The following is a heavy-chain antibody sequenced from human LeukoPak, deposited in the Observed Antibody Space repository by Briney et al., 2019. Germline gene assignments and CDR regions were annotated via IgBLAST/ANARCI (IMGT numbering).Heavy chain of an antibody. Sequence: PGGSLRLSCAASGFTFSSYSMNWVRQAPGKGLEWVSSISSSSSYIYYADSVKGRFTISRDNAKNSLYLQMNSLRAEDTAVYYCARDLGSSGYYYAFDYWGRGTLVTVSS. V-gene: IGHV3-21*01. D-gene: IGHD3-22*01. CDR1: GFTFSSYS. J-gene: IGHJ4*02. CDR3: ARDLGSSGYYYAFDY. CDR2: ISSSSSYI.